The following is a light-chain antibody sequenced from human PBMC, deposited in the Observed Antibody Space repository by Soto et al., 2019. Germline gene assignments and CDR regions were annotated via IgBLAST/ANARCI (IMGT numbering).Light chain of an antibody. J-gene: IGLJ7*01. Sequence: QSVLTQPASVSGSPGQSITISCTGASSDVGSYNLVSWYQQHPGKAPKLMISEVSKRPSGISDRFSGSKSGSTASLTISGLQTEDEADSYCCSYAGTSTHTVFGGGTQLTVL. CDR1: SSDVGSYNL. CDR3: CSYAGTSTHTV. CDR2: EVS. V-gene: IGLV2-23*02.